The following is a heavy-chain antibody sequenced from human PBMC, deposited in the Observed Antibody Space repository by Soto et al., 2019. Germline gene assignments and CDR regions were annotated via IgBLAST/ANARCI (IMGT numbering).Heavy chain of an antibody. CDR2: IYYSGST. J-gene: IGHJ4*02. Sequence: SETLSLTCTVSGGSISSSSYYWGWIRQPPGKGLEWIGSIYYSGSTYYNPSLKSRVTISVDTSKNQFSLKLSSVTAADTAVYYCERHGYSSGWFDYWGQGTLVTVSS. CDR3: ERHGYSSGWFDY. D-gene: IGHD6-19*01. CDR1: GGSISSSSYY. V-gene: IGHV4-39*01.